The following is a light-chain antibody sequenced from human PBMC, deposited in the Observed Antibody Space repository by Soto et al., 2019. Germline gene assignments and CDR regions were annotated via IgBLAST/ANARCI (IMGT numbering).Light chain of an antibody. CDR3: SSYTSSTTRV. J-gene: IGLJ2*01. Sequence: QSALTQPASVSGSPGQSITISCIGTSRDVGSYNLVSWYQQYPGKAPKLMIYEVSNRPSGVSNRFSGSKSGNTASLTISGLQAEDEADYYCSSYTSSTTRVFGGGTKLTVL. V-gene: IGLV2-14*02. CDR1: SRDVGSYNL. CDR2: EVS.